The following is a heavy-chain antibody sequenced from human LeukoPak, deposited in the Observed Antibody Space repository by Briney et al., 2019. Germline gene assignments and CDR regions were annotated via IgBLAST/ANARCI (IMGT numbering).Heavy chain of an antibody. CDR3: ARDSYYGSGSYYRYTFDY. V-gene: IGHV3-53*01. J-gene: IGHJ4*02. D-gene: IGHD3-10*01. CDR1: Y. Sequence: YMXXXXXXXGEGLXWVSVIYGGGSTYYADSVKGRFTISRDNSKNTLYLQMNSLRAEDTAVYYCARDSYYGSGSYYRYTFDYWGQGTLVTVSS. CDR2: IYGGGST.